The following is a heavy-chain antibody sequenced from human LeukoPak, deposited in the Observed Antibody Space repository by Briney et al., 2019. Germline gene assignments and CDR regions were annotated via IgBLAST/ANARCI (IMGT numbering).Heavy chain of an antibody. Sequence: PSGTLSLTCTVSGGSISSSNYYWGWIRQTPGKGLEWIGSIYYSGTTYFSPSVKSRVTVSVDTSKNHFSLKLSSVTAADTAVYYCARLFLQVGATIWGQGTLVTVSS. CDR1: GGSISSSNYY. D-gene: IGHD1-26*01. CDR3: ARLFLQVGATI. J-gene: IGHJ4*02. V-gene: IGHV4-39*02. CDR2: IYYSGTT.